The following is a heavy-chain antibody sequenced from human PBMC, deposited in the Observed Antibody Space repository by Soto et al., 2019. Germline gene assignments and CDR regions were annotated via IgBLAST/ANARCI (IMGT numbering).Heavy chain of an antibody. J-gene: IGHJ6*02. CDR1: GFSLSTSGVG. CDR3: GHRITNISTAYYLDGMDV. V-gene: IGHV2-5*02. Sequence: QITLKESGPTLVKPTQTLTLTCTFSGFSLSTSGVGVGWIRQPPGKALEWLALIYWDDDKRYSPSLKSRLTITNDTSKNQVVLKMTNLNAMDTATYNCGHRITNISTAYYLDGMDVWGQGNTVTVPS. CDR2: IYWDDDK. D-gene: IGHD2-2*01.